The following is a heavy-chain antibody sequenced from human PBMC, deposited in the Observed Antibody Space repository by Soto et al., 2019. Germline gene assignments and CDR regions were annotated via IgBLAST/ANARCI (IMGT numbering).Heavy chain of an antibody. J-gene: IGHJ6*02. CDR3: AKELHLPAAMSQYYYYYGMDV. Sequence: QVQLVESGGGVVQPGRSLRLSCAASGFTFSSYGMHWVRQAPGKGLEWVAVISYDGSNKYYADSVKGRFTISRDNSKNTLYLQMNSLRAEDTAVYYCAKELHLPAAMSQYYYYYGMDVWGQGTTVTVSS. D-gene: IGHD2-2*01. CDR1: GFTFSSYG. CDR2: ISYDGSNK. V-gene: IGHV3-30*18.